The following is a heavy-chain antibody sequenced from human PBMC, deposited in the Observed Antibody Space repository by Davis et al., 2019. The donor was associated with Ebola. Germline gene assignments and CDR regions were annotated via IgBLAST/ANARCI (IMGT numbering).Heavy chain of an antibody. D-gene: IGHD2-2*02. CDR3: VKGDRQCSSSSCYNY. J-gene: IGHJ4*02. CDR1: GGTFTSYG. V-gene: IGHV1-8*02. Sequence: ASVKVSCKASGGTFTSYGISWVRQATGQGLEWMGWMNPDSGNTGYAQKFQGRVTMTRTTSIGTAYMELSSLTSEDTAIYFCVKGDRQCSSSSCYNYWGQGTLVTVSS. CDR2: MNPDSGNT.